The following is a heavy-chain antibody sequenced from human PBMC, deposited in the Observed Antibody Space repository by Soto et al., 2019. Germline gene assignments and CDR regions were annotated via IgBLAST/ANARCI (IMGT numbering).Heavy chain of an antibody. J-gene: IGHJ6*02. CDR3: ARDDEYSGNGMDV. V-gene: IGHV3-33*01. Sequence: QVQLVESGGGVVQPGRSRIRSCAASEFTFSNYGMHWVRQAPGKGLEWVAVILNDGSNRYHADSVKDRFTISRDNSKNTLYLQMNSLRAEDTAVYYCARDDEYSGNGMDVWGQGTTVTVS. D-gene: IGHD3-10*01. CDR2: ILNDGSNR. CDR1: EFTFSNYG.